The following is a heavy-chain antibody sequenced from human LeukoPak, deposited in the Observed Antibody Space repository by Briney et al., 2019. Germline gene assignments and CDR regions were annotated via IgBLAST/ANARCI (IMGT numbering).Heavy chain of an antibody. D-gene: IGHD3-10*01. CDR3: ASRLGYYGLGGVTPDAFDI. CDR2: IKQDGSEK. Sequence: GGSLRLSCAASGFTFSSSAMTWVRQAPGKGLEWVANIKQDGSEKYYVDSVKGRFTISRDDAKNSLYLQMNSLRAEDTAVYYCASRLGYYGLGGVTPDAFDIWGQGTMVTVSS. V-gene: IGHV3-7*01. J-gene: IGHJ3*02. CDR1: GFTFSSSA.